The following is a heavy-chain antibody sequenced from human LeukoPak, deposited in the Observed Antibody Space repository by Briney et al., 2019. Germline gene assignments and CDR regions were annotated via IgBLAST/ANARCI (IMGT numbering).Heavy chain of an antibody. D-gene: IGHD2-2*01. CDR3: AKDCSSTSCYDY. V-gene: IGHV3-9*02. Sequence: GGSLRLSCAASGFTSGDYAMHWVRQAPGKGLEWVSGISWNSGTIGYADSVKGRFTISRDNAKNSLYLQMNSLRAEDTALYYCAKDCSSTSCYDYWGQGTLVTVSS. CDR2: ISWNSGTI. CDR1: GFTSGDYA. J-gene: IGHJ4*02.